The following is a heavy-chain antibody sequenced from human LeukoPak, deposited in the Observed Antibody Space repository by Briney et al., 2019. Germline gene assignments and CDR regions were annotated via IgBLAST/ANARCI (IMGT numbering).Heavy chain of an antibody. CDR3: ARSKYGSSFDY. CDR1: DGSITGSSYY. J-gene: IGHJ4*02. CDR2: VYYSGNT. Sequence: SETLSLTCSVSDGSITGSSYYWGWIRQPPGKGLEWIGSVYYSGNTHYNPSLKSRVTISVDKSKNQFSLKLSSVTAADTAMYYCARSKYGSSFDYWGRGTLVTVSS. D-gene: IGHD6-6*01. V-gene: IGHV4-39*01.